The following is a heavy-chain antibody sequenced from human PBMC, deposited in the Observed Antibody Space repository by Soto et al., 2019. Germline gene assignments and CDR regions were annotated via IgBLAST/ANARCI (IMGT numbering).Heavy chain of an antibody. CDR3: ARASRPDYYDSSGYLGY. Sequence: GPGPYLSSETLSLTCTVSGGSISSGDYYWSWIRQPPGKGLEWIGYIYYSGSTYYNPSLKSRVTISVDTSKIQFSLKLSSVTAADTAVYYCARASRPDYYDSSGYLGYWGQGTLVTVSS. J-gene: IGHJ4*02. V-gene: IGHV4-30-4*01. CDR2: IYYSGST. CDR1: GGSISSGDYY. D-gene: IGHD3-22*01.